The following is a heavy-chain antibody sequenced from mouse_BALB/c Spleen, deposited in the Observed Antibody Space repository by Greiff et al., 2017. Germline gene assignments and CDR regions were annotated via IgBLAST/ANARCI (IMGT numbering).Heavy chain of an antibody. CDR1: GFSLTSYG. J-gene: IGHJ4*01. V-gene: IGHV2-2*02. Sequence: VQVVESGPGLVQPSQSLSITCTVSGFSLTSYGVHWVRQSPGKGLEWLGVIWSGGSTDYNAAFISRLSISKDNSKSQVFFKMNSLQANDTAIYYCARELGRDYAMDYWGQGTSVTVSS. D-gene: IGHD4-1*01. CDR3: ARELGRDYAMDY. CDR2: IWSGGST.